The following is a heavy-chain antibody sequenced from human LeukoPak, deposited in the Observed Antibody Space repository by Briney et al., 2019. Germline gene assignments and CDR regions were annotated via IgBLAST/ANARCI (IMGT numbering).Heavy chain of an antibody. V-gene: IGHV4-59*08. J-gene: IGHJ2*01. CDR2: IYYRGLS. D-gene: IGHD2-2*02. CDR1: GAYINTYY. CDR3: ARQIGCSTTSCYNGYYFDF. Sequence: SETLSLTCTISGAYINTYYWSWIRHPPGKGLEWIGYIYYRGLSNYNHSLKSRVTMSTDTPKNQFSLKLDSVTAADTAIYYCARQIGCSTTSCYNGYYFDFWGRGTLVTVSS.